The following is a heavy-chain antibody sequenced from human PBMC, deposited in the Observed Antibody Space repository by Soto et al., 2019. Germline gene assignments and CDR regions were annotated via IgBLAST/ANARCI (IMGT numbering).Heavy chain of an antibody. D-gene: IGHD3-10*01. CDR3: AGGGVRGVITRTRDYYGMDV. V-gene: IGHV5-51*01. CDR1: GYSFASYW. J-gene: IGHJ6*02. Sequence: HGESLKISCKGSGYSFASYWIGWVRQMPGKGLEWMGIIYPGDSDTRYSPSFQGQVTISADKSISTAYLQWSSLKASDTAMYYCAGGGVRGVITRTRDYYGMDVWGQGTTVTVSS. CDR2: IYPGDSDT.